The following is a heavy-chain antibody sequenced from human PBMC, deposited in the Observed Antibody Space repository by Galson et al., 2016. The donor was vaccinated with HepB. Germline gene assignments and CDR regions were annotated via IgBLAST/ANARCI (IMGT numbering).Heavy chain of an antibody. V-gene: IGHV3-30*18. Sequence: SLRLSCAASGFTFSSHGMSWVRQAPGKGLEWVAVTSYDGSNEYYADSVKGRFTISRDNSKNTLYLQMNSLRAEDTAVYYCAKPETRPYDILTGYSHFDYWGQGTLVTVSS. CDR3: AKPETRPYDILTGYSHFDY. CDR2: TSYDGSNE. D-gene: IGHD3-9*01. CDR1: GFTFSSHG. J-gene: IGHJ4*02.